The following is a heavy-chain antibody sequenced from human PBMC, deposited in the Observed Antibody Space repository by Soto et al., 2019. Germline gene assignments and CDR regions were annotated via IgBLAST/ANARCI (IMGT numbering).Heavy chain of an antibody. J-gene: IGHJ6*02. D-gene: IGHD4-4*01. Sequence: QITLKESGPTLVKPTQTLTLTCTFSGFSLSTSGVGVGWIRQPPGKALEWLALIYWDDDKRYSPSLKSRLTIXXDXSXXQVVLTMTNMDPVDTATYYCAHSNYDYYYYYGMDVWGQGTTVTVSS. CDR3: AHSNYDYYYYYGMDV. CDR1: GFSLSTSGVG. CDR2: IYWDDDK. V-gene: IGHV2-5*02.